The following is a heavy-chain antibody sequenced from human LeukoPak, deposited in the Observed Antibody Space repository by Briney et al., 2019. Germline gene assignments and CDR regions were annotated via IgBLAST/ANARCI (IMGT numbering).Heavy chain of an antibody. CDR1: GFTFSRYW. CDR3: TKSDRFDP. V-gene: IGHV3-74*01. Sequence: GGSLRLSCAASGFTFSRYWMHWVRQAPGKGLAWVSRINSDGSRVSYADSVKGRFTISRDNAKNTLYLQMNSLRAEDTAVYYCTKSDRFDPWGQGTLVTVSS. J-gene: IGHJ5*02. CDR2: INSDGSRV.